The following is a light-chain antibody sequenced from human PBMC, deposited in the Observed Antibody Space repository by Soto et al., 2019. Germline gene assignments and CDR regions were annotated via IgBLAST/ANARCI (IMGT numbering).Light chain of an antibody. CDR3: QQYNDNWT. V-gene: IGKV1-5*03. Sequence: DIQMTQSPSTLSASVGDRVTITCRASQSISSWLAWYQQKPGKAPKLLIYKASTLQSGVPSRFSGSGSGTEFTLAISCLQSDDSATYYCQQYNDNWTFGQGTNVEIK. CDR2: KAS. CDR1: QSISSW. J-gene: IGKJ1*01.